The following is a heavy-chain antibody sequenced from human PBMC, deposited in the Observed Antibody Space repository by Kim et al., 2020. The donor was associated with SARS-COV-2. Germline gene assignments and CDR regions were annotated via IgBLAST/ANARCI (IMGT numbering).Heavy chain of an antibody. V-gene: IGHV3-66*01. CDR3: ARDYSYCGGDCYSVAFDI. D-gene: IGHD2-21*02. J-gene: IGHJ3*02. Sequence: VKSRLTISRDNAKNTLYLQRNSRRAEDTAVYYCARDYSYCGGDCYSVAFDIWGQGTMVTVSS.